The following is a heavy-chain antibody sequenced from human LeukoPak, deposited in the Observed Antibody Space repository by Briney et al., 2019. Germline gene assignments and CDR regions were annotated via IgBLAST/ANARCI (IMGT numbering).Heavy chain of an antibody. CDR3: AGHVDLDAFDI. CDR2: INPNSGGT. V-gene: IGHV1-2*02. D-gene: IGHD5-12*01. J-gene: IGHJ3*02. Sequence: ASVKVSGKASGYTFSGYYMHWVRQAPGQGLEWMGWINPNSGGTNYAQKFQGRVTMTRDTSISTAYMELSRLRSDDTAVYYCAGHVDLDAFDIWGQGTMVTVSS. CDR1: GYTFSGYY.